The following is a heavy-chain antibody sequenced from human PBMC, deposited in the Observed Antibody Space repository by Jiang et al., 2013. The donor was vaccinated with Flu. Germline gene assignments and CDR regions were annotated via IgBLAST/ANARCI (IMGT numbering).Heavy chain of an antibody. J-gene: IGHJ6*02. Sequence: LEWVANIKQDGSEKYYVDSVKGRFTISRDNAKNSLYLQMNSLRAEDTAVYYCARKILTDSSSWYTPYYYYGMDVWGQGTTVTVSS. CDR2: IKQDGSEK. D-gene: IGHD6-13*01. V-gene: IGHV3-7*01. CDR3: ARKILTDSSSWYTPYYYYGMDV.